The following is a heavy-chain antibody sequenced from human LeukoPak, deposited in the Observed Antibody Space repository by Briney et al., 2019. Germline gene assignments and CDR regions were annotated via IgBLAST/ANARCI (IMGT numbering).Heavy chain of an antibody. D-gene: IGHD3-10*01. CDR3: ARSLWFGELSQSFFGY. Sequence: SVKLSCKASGATFSSYPISWVRQAPGQGLEWMGGIIPIFGTANYAQKFTGRVTITADKSTITAYMELISLRSEDTAVYHCARSLWFGELSQSFFGYWGQGTLVTVSS. CDR1: GATFSSYP. J-gene: IGHJ4*02. V-gene: IGHV1-69*06. CDR2: IIPIFGTA.